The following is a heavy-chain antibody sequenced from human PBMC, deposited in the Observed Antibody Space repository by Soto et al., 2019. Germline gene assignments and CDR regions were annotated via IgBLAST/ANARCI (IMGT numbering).Heavy chain of an antibody. J-gene: IGHJ4*02. CDR2: IYYSGST. V-gene: IGHV4-59*01. CDR3: ARDGAAAGHDY. CDR1: GGSISSYY. Sequence: QVQLQESGPGLVKPSETLSLTCTVSGGSISSYYWSWIRQPPGKGLEWIGYIYYSGSTNYNPSLMRRVTISVDTSKNPFSLKLSSVTAADTAVYYCARDGAAAGHDYWGQGTLVTVSS. D-gene: IGHD6-13*01.